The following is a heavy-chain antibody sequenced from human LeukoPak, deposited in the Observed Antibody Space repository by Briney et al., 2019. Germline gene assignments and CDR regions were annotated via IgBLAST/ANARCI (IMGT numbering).Heavy chain of an antibody. J-gene: IGHJ6*03. CDR2: IKQDGSEK. CDR3: ARDSPEGGYYGSGTYYFGYYYYMDV. V-gene: IGHV3-7*01. D-gene: IGHD3-10*01. CDR1: GFTFSSYE. Sequence: GGSLRLSCAASGFTFSSYEMNWVRQAPGKGLEWVANIKQDGSEKYYVDSLKGRFTISRDNAKNSLYLQMNSLRAEDTAVYYCARDSPEGGYYGSGTYYFGYYYYMDVWGKGTTVTISS.